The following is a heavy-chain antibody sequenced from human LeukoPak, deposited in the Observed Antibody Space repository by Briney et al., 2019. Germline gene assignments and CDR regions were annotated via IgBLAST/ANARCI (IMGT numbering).Heavy chain of an antibody. CDR1: GGSISSSSYY. D-gene: IGHD1-26*01. CDR3: ARLNGFGSYFTHYYYGMDV. CDR2: IYYSGST. V-gene: IGHV4-61*05. Sequence: SETLSLTCTVSGGSISSSSYYWGWIRQPPGKGLEWIGYIYYSGSTNYNPSLKSRVTISVDTSKNQFSLKLSSVTAADTAVYYCARLNGFGSYFTHYYYGMDVWGQGTTVTVSS. J-gene: IGHJ6*02.